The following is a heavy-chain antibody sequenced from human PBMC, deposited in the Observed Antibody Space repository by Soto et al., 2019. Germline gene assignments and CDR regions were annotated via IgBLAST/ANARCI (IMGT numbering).Heavy chain of an antibody. V-gene: IGHV1-18*01. J-gene: IGHJ4*02. CDR1: GYTFTNYG. CDR3: ARDLRGDYIWGSYRSDLDY. Sequence: QVQLVQSGAEVKKPGASVKVSCKASGYTFTNYGFSWVRQAPGQGLEWLGWISAYNGNTNYAQRLQGRVTMTTDKSTSTAYMELGSLKSDDTAVYYCARDLRGDYIWGSYRSDLDYWGQGTLVTVSS. CDR2: ISAYNGNT. D-gene: IGHD3-16*02.